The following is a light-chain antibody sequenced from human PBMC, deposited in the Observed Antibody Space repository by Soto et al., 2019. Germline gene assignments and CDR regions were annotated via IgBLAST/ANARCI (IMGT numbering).Light chain of an antibody. CDR3: AAGDYTLSVYV. CDR1: GSNIGSNT. Sequence: QSVLTQPPSASETPGQRVSISCSGSGSNIGSNTVHWYQQLPGTAPKPLMYNNNQRPSGVPDRFSGSKSGTSASLAISGLQFEDLSDYYCAAGDYTLSVYVSGTGTELTVL. V-gene: IGLV1-44*01. CDR2: NNN. J-gene: IGLJ1*01.